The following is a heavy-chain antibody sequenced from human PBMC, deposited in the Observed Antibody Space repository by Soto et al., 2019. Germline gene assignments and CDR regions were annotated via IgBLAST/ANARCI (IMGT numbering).Heavy chain of an antibody. CDR2: ISYDGSNK. D-gene: IGHD2-15*01. Sequence: GGSLKLSCAASGFTFSSYSMRRVRQAPGKGLEWVAVISYDGSNKYYADSVKGRFTISRDNSKNTLYLQMNSLRAEDTAVYYCAKDVCSGGTCYSPDYWGQGTLVTVSS. V-gene: IGHV3-30*18. CDR3: AKDVCSGGTCYSPDY. J-gene: IGHJ4*02. CDR1: GFTFSSYS.